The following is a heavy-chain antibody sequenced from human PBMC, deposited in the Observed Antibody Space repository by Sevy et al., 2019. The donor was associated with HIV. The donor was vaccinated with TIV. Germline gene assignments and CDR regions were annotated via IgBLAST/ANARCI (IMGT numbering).Heavy chain of an antibody. J-gene: IGHJ4*02. D-gene: IGHD2-15*01. V-gene: IGHV3-30-3*01. Sequence: GGSLRLSCAASGFTFSSYAMHWVRQAPGKGLEWVAVISYDGSNKYYADSVKGRFTISRDNSKNTLYLQMNSRRAEDTAVYYCARLYCSGGSCGYFDYWGQGTLVTVSS. CDR3: ARLYCSGGSCGYFDY. CDR1: GFTFSSYA. CDR2: ISYDGSNK.